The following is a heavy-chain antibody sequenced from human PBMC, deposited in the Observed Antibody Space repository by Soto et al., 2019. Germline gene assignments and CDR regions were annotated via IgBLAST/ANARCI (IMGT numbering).Heavy chain of an antibody. CDR3: ATRSSGSFHFDY. D-gene: IGHD1-26*01. CDR2: IIPVFGTP. V-gene: IGHV1-69*01. J-gene: IGHJ4*02. Sequence: QVQLVQSGAEVKKPGSSVKVSCKASGGSFNNYAISWVRQAPGQGLEWMGGIIPVFGTPNYAQKFQGRLTIIEGEYTTTDYMELSSLRSEDTALYYCATRSSGSFHFDYWGQGTLVSVSS. CDR1: GGSFNNYA.